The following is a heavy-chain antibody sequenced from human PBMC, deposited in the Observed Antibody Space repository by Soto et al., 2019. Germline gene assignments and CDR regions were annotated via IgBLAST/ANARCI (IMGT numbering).Heavy chain of an antibody. D-gene: IGHD4-17*01. CDR1: GFTFSSFD. Sequence: LRLSCATSGFTFSSFDMDWVRQAPGKGLEWVSSIHRASTYIYYADSVRGRFTISRDNAKSSLYLQMNSLTVEDTAVYYCARRAVTTYHFFDYWGRGALVTVSS. CDR2: IHRASTYI. V-gene: IGHV3-21*06. J-gene: IGHJ4*02. CDR3: ARRAVTTYHFFDY.